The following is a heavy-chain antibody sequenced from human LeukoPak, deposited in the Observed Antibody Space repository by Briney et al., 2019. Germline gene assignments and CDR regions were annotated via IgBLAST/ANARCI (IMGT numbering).Heavy chain of an antibody. V-gene: IGHV3-9*01. D-gene: IGHD3-22*01. CDR3: ARGSDYYDSSGYYDNFYFDY. J-gene: IGHJ4*02. Sequence: GGSLRLSCAASGFSFDDYAMHWVRQAPGKGLEWVSGISWNSDTIGYADSVKGRFTISRNNAKNSLYLQMNSLRSEDTAVYYCARGSDYYDSSGYYDNFYFDYWGQGTLVTVSS. CDR1: GFSFDDYA. CDR2: ISWNSDTI.